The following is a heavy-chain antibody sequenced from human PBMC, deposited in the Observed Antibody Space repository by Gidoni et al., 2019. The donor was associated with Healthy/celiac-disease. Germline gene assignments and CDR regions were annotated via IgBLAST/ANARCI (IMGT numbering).Heavy chain of an antibody. V-gene: IGHV3-15*07. J-gene: IGHJ6*02. Sequence: EVQLVESGGGLVKHGGSLRLSCAASGFTFSTARMNWVRQAPVKGLEWVGRIKSTTDGGTTDYAAPVKGRFTISRDDSKNTLYLQMNSLKTEDTAVYYCTTETTVTTKDYYYYGMDVWGQGTTVTVSS. CDR1: GFTFSTAR. CDR2: IKSTTDGGTT. D-gene: IGHD4-17*01. CDR3: TTETTVTTKDYYYYGMDV.